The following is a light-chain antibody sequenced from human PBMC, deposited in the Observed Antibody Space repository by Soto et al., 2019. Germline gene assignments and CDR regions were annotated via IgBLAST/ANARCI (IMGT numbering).Light chain of an antibody. CDR1: QSVGSY. V-gene: IGKV3-20*01. J-gene: IGKJ5*01. CDR2: DAS. Sequence: EIVLTQSPSTLSLSPGEGVTLSCRASQSVGSYLAWYQQKLGQAPRLLIYDASKRATGIPDRFSGSGSGTDFTLTISRLEPEDFAVYYCQQYGSSPITFGQGTRLEIK. CDR3: QQYGSSPIT.